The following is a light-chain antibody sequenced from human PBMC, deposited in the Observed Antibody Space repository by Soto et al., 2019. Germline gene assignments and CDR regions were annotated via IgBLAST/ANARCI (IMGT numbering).Light chain of an antibody. Sequence: QSVLTQPPSVSGAPGQRVTISLTGSSSKIGAGYDVHWYQQLPGTAPKLLIYGNSNRPSGVPDRFSGSKSGTSASLAITGLQTEDEADYYCHSYDSSLSVVVFGGGTKLTVL. J-gene: IGLJ2*01. CDR2: GNS. CDR1: SSKIGAGYD. V-gene: IGLV1-40*01. CDR3: HSYDSSLSVVV.